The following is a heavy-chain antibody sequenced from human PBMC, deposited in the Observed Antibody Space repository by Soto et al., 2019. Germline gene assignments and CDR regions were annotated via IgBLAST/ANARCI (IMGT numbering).Heavy chain of an antibody. V-gene: IGHV1-69*01. Sequence: QVQLVQSGAEVKKPGSSVKVYCKASGGTFSSYAISWVRQAPGQGLEWMGGIIPISGTAKYAQKFQGRVTITADESTSTVYMELSSLRSEDTAVYFCARSQGSSTSLEIYYYYYYGMDVWGQGTTVTVSS. CDR1: GGTFSSYA. CDR3: ARSQGSSTSLEIYYYYYYGMDV. J-gene: IGHJ6*02. D-gene: IGHD2-2*01. CDR2: IIPISGTA.